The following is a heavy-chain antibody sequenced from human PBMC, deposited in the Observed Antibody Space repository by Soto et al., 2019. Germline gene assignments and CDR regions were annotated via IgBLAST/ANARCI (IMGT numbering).Heavy chain of an antibody. D-gene: IGHD1-26*01. J-gene: IGHJ3*02. CDR1: GYTFTRYG. CDR3: ARDLKVGATTEGGDDAFDI. CDR2: ISAYNGNT. V-gene: IGHV1-18*01. Sequence: QVQLVQSGAEVKKPGASVKVSCKASGYTFTRYGISWVRQAPGQGLEWMGWISAYNGNTNYAQKLQGRVTMTTDTSTSTAYMELRTLRSDDTAVYYCARDLKVGATTEGGDDAFDIWGQGKMVTVSS.